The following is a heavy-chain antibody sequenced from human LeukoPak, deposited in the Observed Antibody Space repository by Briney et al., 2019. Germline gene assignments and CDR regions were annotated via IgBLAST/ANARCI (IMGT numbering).Heavy chain of an antibody. J-gene: IGHJ3*02. CDR1: GFTFSSYS. CDR2: ISSSSSYI. Sequence: GGSLRLSCAASGFTFSSYSMNWVRQAPGKGLEWVSSISSSSSYIYYADSVKGRFTISRDNAKNSLYLQMNSLRAEDTAVYYCARVASLRVRWNYDAFDIWGQGTMVTVSS. D-gene: IGHD1-7*01. CDR3: ARVASLRVRWNYDAFDI. V-gene: IGHV3-21*01.